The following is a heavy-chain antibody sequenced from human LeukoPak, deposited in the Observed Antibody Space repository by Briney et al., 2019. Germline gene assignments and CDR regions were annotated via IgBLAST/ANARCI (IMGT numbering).Heavy chain of an antibody. D-gene: IGHD2-2*01. V-gene: IGHV1-69*13. CDR1: GGTFSSYA. CDR2: IIPIFGTA. Sequence: SVKVSCKASGGTFSSYAISWVRQAPGQGLEWMGGIIPIFGTANYAQKFQGRVTITADESTSTAYMELSSPRSEDTAVYYCASSFEYQLLYGMDVWGKGTTVTVSS. CDR3: ASSFEYQLLYGMDV. J-gene: IGHJ6*04.